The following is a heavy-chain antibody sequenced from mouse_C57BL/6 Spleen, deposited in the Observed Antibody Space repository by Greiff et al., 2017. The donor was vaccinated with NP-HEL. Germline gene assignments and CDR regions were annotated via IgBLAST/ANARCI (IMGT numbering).Heavy chain of an antibody. V-gene: IGHV1-26*01. D-gene: IGHD1-1*01. CDR3: ARKRLRGAMDY. Sequence: EVQLQQSGPELVKPGASVKISCKASGYTFTDYYMNWVKQSHGKSLEWIGDINPNNGGTSYNQKFKGKATLTVDKSSSTAYMELRSLTSEDSAVYYCARKRLRGAMDYWGQGTSVTVSS. CDR1: GYTFTDYY. J-gene: IGHJ4*01. CDR2: INPNNGGT.